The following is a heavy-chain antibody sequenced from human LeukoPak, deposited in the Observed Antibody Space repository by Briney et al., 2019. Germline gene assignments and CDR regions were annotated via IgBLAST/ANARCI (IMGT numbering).Heavy chain of an antibody. CDR1: GYTFTSYY. CDR2: INPSGGST. J-gene: IGHJ4*02. V-gene: IGHV1-46*01. CDR3: ARGPENIAAAGSGYFDY. D-gene: IGHD6-13*01. Sequence: GASVKVSCKASGYTFTSYYMHWVRQAPGQGLEWMGIINPSGGSTSYAQKFQGRVTMTTDESTSTAYMELSSLRSEDTAVYYCARGPENIAAAGSGYFDYWGQGTLVTVSS.